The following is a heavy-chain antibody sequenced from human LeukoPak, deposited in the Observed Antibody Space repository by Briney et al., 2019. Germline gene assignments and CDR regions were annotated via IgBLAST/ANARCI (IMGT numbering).Heavy chain of an antibody. V-gene: IGHV1-2*02. Sequence: GASVKVSCKASGYTFTSYYMHWVRQAPGQGLEWMGWLSPNTGGTNYAQKFQGRVTMTRDTSISTAYMELSRLRSDDTAVYYCASLRLIDYWGQGTLVTVSS. J-gene: IGHJ4*02. CDR3: ASLRLIDY. CDR2: LSPNTGGT. CDR1: GYTFTSYY. D-gene: IGHD5-12*01.